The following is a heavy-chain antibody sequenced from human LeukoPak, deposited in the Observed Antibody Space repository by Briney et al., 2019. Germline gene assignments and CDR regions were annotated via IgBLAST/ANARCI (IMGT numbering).Heavy chain of an antibody. V-gene: IGHV3-21*01. D-gene: IGHD3-10*01. CDR2: ISSSSGYI. CDR3: ARELRRITMVRGAFDI. Sequence: PGGSLRLSCAASGFTFSSYSMNWVRQAPGKGLEWVSSISSSSGYIYYADSVKGRFTISRDNAKNSLYLQMNSLRAEDTAVYYCARELRRITMVRGAFDIWGQGTMVTVSS. J-gene: IGHJ3*02. CDR1: GFTFSSYS.